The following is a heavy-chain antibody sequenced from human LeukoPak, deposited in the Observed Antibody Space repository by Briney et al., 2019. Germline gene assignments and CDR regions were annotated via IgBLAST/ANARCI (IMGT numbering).Heavy chain of an antibody. CDR1: GGSFSGYY. CDR2: INHSGST. V-gene: IGHV4-34*01. CDR3: ARYLLLWFGDTTQWFDP. J-gene: IGHJ5*02. D-gene: IGHD3-10*01. Sequence: SETLSPTCAVYGGSFSGYYWSWIRQPPGKGLEWIGEINHSGSTNYNPSLKSRVTISVDTSKNQFSLKLSSVTAADTAVYYCARYLLLWFGDTTQWFDPWGQGTLVTVSS.